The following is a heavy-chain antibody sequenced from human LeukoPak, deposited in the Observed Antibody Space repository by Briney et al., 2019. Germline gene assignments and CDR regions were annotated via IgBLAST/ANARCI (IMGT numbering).Heavy chain of an antibody. Sequence: ASVKVSCKASGGTFSSYAISWVRQAPGQGLEWMGRIIPILGIANYAQKFQGRVTITADKSTSTAYMELSSLRSEDTAVYYCARAYCSSTSCPSIDYWGQGTLVTVSS. V-gene: IGHV1-69*04. CDR2: IIPILGIA. D-gene: IGHD2-2*01. CDR3: ARAYCSSTSCPSIDY. CDR1: GGTFSSYA. J-gene: IGHJ4*02.